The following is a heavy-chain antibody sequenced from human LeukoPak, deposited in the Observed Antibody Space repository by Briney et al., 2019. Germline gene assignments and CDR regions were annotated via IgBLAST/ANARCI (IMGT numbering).Heavy chain of an antibody. CDR1: GGSISPYY. D-gene: IGHD3-10*01. Sequence: PSETLSLTCTVSGGSISPYYWSWIRQPPGKGLEWIGYISYGGTTNYNPSLKSRLTILVDTSKNQFSLKLSSVTAADTAVYYCARNILWFGDHDAFDIWGQGTMVTVSS. CDR2: ISYGGTT. V-gene: IGHV4-59*08. CDR3: ARNILWFGDHDAFDI. J-gene: IGHJ3*02.